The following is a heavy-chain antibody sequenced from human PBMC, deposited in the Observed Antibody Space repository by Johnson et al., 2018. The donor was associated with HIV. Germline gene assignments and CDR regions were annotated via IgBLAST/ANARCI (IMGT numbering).Heavy chain of an antibody. J-gene: IGHJ3*02. Sequence: VQLVESGGGLVQPGGSLRLSCGASGFTFSDHWMQWVRQAPGKGLVWVSRINGDGSRTSYADSVKGRFTIARDNAKNTLYLQMGSLRAADMAVYYCARASGEWDAFDIWGQGTVVTVSS. V-gene: IGHV3-74*01. CDR2: INGDGSRT. CDR3: ARASGEWDAFDI. CDR1: GFTFSDHW. D-gene: IGHD3-10*01.